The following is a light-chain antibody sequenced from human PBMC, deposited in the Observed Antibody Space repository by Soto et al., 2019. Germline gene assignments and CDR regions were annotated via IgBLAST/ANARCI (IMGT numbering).Light chain of an antibody. CDR3: HQYNSWPPGT. Sequence: MLTQSAAILSVKKGERATLSCRASQSISRSLAWYQQKPGQAPRLLISDASTRATGIPARFSGSGSGTEFTLTISSLQSEDFALYYCHQYNSWPPGTLGQGTKVAIK. J-gene: IGKJ2*01. CDR1: QSISRS. CDR2: DAS. V-gene: IGKV3-15*01.